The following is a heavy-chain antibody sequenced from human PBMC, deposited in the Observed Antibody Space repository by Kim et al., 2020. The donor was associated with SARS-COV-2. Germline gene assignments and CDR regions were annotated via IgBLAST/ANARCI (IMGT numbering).Heavy chain of an antibody. J-gene: IGHJ4*02. CDR2: IYYSGST. D-gene: IGHD2-15*01. CDR3: AGAAGGNQWEFDY. V-gene: IGHV4-59*01. CDR1: GGSISSYY. Sequence: SETLSLTCTVSGGSISSYYWSWIRQPPGKGLEWIGYIYYSGSTNYNPSLKSRVTISVDTSKNQFSLKLSSVTAADTAVYYCAGAAGGNQWEFDYWGQGTLVTVSS.